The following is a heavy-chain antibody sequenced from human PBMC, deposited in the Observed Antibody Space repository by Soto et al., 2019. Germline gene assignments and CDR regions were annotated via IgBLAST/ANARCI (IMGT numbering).Heavy chain of an antibody. Sequence: SETLSLTCTDTGGSVSSGSYYWSWIRQPPGKGLEWTGYIYYSGSTNYNPSLKRRATISVDTSKNQFSLKLSSVTAADTAVYSCARDLAPLIRQQHPAPYYYFGMDVWGQGTTVTFSS. J-gene: IGHJ6*02. CDR2: IYYSGST. D-gene: IGHD6-13*01. CDR3: ARDLAPLIRQQHPAPYYYFGMDV. CDR1: GGSVSSGSYY. V-gene: IGHV4-61*01.